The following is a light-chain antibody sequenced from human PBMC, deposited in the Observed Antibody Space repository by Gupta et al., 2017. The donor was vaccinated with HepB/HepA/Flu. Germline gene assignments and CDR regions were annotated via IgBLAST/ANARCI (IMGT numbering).Light chain of an antibody. CDR2: GAS. J-gene: IGKJ1*01. CDR3: LQSESYPRA. V-gene: IGKV1-17*02. Sequence: DIQMTQSPSSLSASVGDRVTITCRASQTIRNDLNWYHQRPGEAPRCLISGASTVETGIPSRFSGNGFGTDFTLTISNLQPEEFGVYYCLQSESYPRAFGQGTKVEIK. CDR1: QTIRND.